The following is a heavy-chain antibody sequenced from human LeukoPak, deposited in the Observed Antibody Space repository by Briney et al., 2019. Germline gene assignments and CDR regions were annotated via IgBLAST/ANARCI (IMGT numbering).Heavy chain of an antibody. J-gene: IGHJ4*02. V-gene: IGHV3-53*01. D-gene: IGHD6-19*01. CDR1: GFAVSSNS. CDR3: ARRDTTGWYHHFDY. CDR2: LYNGGGA. Sequence: GGSLRLSCVVSGFAVSSNSMSWVRQAPGKGLEWVSILYNGGGANYADSVRGRFTISRDNSRNTLFLQMTSLRADDTAVYYCARRDTTGWYHHFDYWGQGTLVTVSS.